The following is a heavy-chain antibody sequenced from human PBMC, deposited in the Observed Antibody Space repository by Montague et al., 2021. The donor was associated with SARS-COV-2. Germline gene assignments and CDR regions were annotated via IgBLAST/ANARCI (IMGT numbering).Heavy chain of an antibody. CDR2: IYYHGNT. J-gene: IGHJ4*02. CDR3: ARRLDYWDSSGQRRHFDY. CDR1: GDSISSSSYD. V-gene: IGHV4-39*01. Sequence: SETLSLTCSVSGDSISSSSYDWGWIRRPPGKGLEWIGNIYYHGNTNYNPSLQSRVTISIDTSRNQFSLKVSSVTATDTAIYYCARRLDYWDSSGQRRHFDYWGQGTLVTVSS. D-gene: IGHD3-22*01.